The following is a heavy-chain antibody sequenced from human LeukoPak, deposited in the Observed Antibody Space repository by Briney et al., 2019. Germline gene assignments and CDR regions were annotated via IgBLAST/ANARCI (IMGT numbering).Heavy chain of an antibody. CDR2: INHSGST. Sequence: PSETLSLTCAVYGGSFSGYYWSWIRQPPGKGLEWIGEINHSGSTNYNPSLKSRVTISVDTSKNQFSLKLSSVTAADTAVYYCARHLSQPGHYDADAFDIWGQGTMVTVSS. CDR3: ARHLSQPGHYDADAFDI. CDR1: GGSFSGYY. J-gene: IGHJ3*02. D-gene: IGHD3-22*01. V-gene: IGHV4-34*01.